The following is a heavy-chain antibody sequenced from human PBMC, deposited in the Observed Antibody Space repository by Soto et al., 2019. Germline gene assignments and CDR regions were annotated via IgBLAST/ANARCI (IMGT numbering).Heavy chain of an antibody. V-gene: IGHV4-34*01. Sequence: PSETLSLTCAVYGGSLSGYYWTWIRQPPGKGLEWIGEVNPGGITNYSPSVKSRLTISLDTSKNQFSLKLSSVTAADTAVYYCARAKLFGYAAGYFQHWGQGTLVTVYS. J-gene: IGHJ1*01. D-gene: IGHD3-16*01. CDR1: GGSLSGYY. CDR3: ARAKLFGYAAGYFQH. CDR2: VNPGGIT.